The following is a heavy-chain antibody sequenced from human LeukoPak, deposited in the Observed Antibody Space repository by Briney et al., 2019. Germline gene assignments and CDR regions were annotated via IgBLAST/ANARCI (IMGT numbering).Heavy chain of an antibody. Sequence: GGSLRLSCTASGFTFGDYAMSWFRQAPGKGLEWIGFIRSKAYGGTTEYAASVKGRFTISRDDSKSIAYLQMNSLETEDTAVYYCTRDFSSIWYGTTDYWGQGTLVTVSS. CDR2: IRSKAYGGTT. J-gene: IGHJ4*02. D-gene: IGHD6-13*01. V-gene: IGHV3-49*03. CDR3: TRDFSSIWYGTTDY. CDR1: GFTFGDYA.